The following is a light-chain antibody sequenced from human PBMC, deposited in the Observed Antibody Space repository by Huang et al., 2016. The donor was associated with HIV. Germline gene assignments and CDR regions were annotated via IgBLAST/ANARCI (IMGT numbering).Light chain of an antibody. Sequence: EIVMTQSPATLSVSPGQRVTLSCRANRSVSTNLAWYQQRHGQAPRLLIYGSSTRAPDIPARFSGSGSGTDFYLTISSLQSEDFALYYCHQYNNWLLSFGGGTRV. CDR2: GSS. V-gene: IGKV3-15*01. CDR3: HQYNNWLLS. CDR1: RSVSTN. J-gene: IGKJ4*01.